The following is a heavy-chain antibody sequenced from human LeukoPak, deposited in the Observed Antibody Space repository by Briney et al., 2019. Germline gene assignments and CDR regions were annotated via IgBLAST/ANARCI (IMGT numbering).Heavy chain of an antibody. J-gene: IGHJ3*02. CDR3: AKCSASYYNDAFDI. CDR2: IRGGGAVT. D-gene: IGHD3-10*02. CDR1: GFTFDNYA. V-gene: IGHV3-23*01. Sequence: PGGSLRLSCAASGFTFDNYAMNWVRQAPGEGLEWLSYIRGGGAVTRYSDSVKGRFTISRDNSKNTLYLQMNHLGAEDTAIYYCAKCSASYYNDAFDIWGRGTMVTVSS.